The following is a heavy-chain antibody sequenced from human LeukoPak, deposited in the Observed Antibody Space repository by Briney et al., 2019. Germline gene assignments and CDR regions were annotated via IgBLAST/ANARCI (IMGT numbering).Heavy chain of an antibody. J-gene: IGHJ5*02. Sequence: ASVKVSCEASGYTFTGYYMHWVRQAPGQGLEWMGWINPNRGGTNYAQKFQGRVTMTRDTSMSTAYMELSRLRSDDTAVYYCARDLLAYCGGDCYSIDPWGQGTLVTVSS. V-gene: IGHV1-2*02. CDR2: INPNRGGT. D-gene: IGHD2-21*01. CDR3: ARDLLAYCGGDCYSIDP. CDR1: GYTFTGYY.